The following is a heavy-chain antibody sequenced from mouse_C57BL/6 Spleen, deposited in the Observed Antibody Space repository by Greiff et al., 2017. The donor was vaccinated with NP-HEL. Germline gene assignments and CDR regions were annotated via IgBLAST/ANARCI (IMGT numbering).Heavy chain of an antibody. V-gene: IGHV1-7*01. Sequence: VQLLQSGAELAKPGASVKLSCKASGYTFTSYWMHWVKQRPGQGLEWIGYINPSSGYTKYNQKFKDKATLTADKSSSTAYMQLSSLTYEDSAVYYCARGLRLQDYAMDYWGQGTSVTVSS. CDR1: GYTFTSYW. CDR3: ARGLRLQDYAMDY. CDR2: INPSSGYT. D-gene: IGHD3-2*02. J-gene: IGHJ4*01.